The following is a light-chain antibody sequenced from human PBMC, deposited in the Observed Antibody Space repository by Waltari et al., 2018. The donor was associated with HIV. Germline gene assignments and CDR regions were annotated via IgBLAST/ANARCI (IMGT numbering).Light chain of an antibody. V-gene: IGLV3-21*02. Sequence: SFVLTQPPSVSVAPGQTARITCGGNNIGDKTVHWYQQKPGQAPLLVVYDDSDRPSGLPERFSGSNSWNTATLTISRVEAGDDAADYCQVWDASSDHLVIFGGGTKLTVL. CDR1: NIGDKT. CDR3: QVWDASSDHLVI. J-gene: IGLJ2*01. CDR2: DDS.